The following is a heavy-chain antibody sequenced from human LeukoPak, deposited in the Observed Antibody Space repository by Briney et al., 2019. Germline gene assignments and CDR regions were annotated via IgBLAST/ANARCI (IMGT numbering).Heavy chain of an antibody. CDR3: ARDYDSNWIFDP. V-gene: IGHV3-66*01. CDR1: GFTVSSNY. D-gene: IGHD4-11*01. CDR2: IYSGGST. J-gene: IGHJ5*02. Sequence: PGGSLRLSCAASGFTVSSNYMSWVRQAPGKGLEWVSVIYSGGSTYYADSVKGRFTISRDNSKNTLYLQMNSLGAEDTAVYYCARDYDSNWIFDPWGQGTLVTVSS.